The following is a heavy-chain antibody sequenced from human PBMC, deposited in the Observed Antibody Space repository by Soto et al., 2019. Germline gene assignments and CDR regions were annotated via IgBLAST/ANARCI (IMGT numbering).Heavy chain of an antibody. CDR2: IYSSGST. J-gene: IGHJ4*02. D-gene: IGHD5-18*01. Sequence: PSETLSLTCTVSGGSISNYYWNWIRQSPGKGLEWIGYIYSSGSTHYNPSLQNRVTISIDTSKNQVSLKVNSVTAADTAVYYCARDHPHSYGVYYFDYWDQGTPVTVSS. CDR3: ARDHPHSYGVYYFDY. V-gene: IGHV4-59*01. CDR1: GGSISNYY.